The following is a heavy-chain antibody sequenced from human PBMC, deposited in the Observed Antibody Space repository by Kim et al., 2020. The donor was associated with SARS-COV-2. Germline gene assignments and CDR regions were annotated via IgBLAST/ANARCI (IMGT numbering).Heavy chain of an antibody. V-gene: IGHV4-61*02. Sequence: SETLSLTCTVSGGSISSGSYYWSWIRQPAGKGLEWIGRIYTTGSTNYNPSLKSRVTISVDTSKNQFSLKLSSVTAADTAVYYCARDLWLLGDYYHGMDVCGQGTTVTVSS. CDR1: GGSISSGSYY. CDR2: IYTTGST. J-gene: IGHJ6*02. CDR3: ARDLWLLGDYYHGMDV. D-gene: IGHD2-15*01.